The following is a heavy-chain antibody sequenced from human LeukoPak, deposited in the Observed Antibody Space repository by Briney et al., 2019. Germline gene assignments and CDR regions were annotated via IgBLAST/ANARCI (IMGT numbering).Heavy chain of an antibody. CDR2: INPNSGGT. D-gene: IGHD3-3*01. J-gene: IGHJ6*02. CDR1: GYTFTGYY. CDR3: ATSSLLRFLEWSYYYGMDV. Sequence: ASVKVSCKASGYTFTGYYMHWVRQAPGQGLEWMGWINPNSGGTNYAQKFQGRVTMTRDTSISTAYMELSRLRSDDTAVYYCATSSLLRFLEWSYYYGMDVWGQGTTVTVSS. V-gene: IGHV1-2*02.